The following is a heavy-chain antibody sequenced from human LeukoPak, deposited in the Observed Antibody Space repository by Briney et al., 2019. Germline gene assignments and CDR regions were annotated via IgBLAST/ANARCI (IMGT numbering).Heavy chain of an antibody. V-gene: IGHV3-23*01. CDR2: ISESGGST. CDR1: GFTFKNHA. J-gene: IGHJ6*02. CDR3: ANPSSNWGGPSQYYTMDV. D-gene: IGHD7-27*01. Sequence: GGSLRLSCAASGFTFKNHAMSWVRQAPGKGLEWVSGISESGGSTFYADSVKGRFTVSRDNSKNTLSLQMNSLRAEGTAVYFCANPSSNWGGPSQYYTMDVWGPGTTVTVSS.